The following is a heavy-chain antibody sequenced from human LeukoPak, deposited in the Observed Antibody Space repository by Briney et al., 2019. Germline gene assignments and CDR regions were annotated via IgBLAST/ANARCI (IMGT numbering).Heavy chain of an antibody. V-gene: IGHV3-48*03. Sequence: GGSLRLSCAASGFTFSNFDMTWVRQAPGKGLEWLSYIDSSGTVRYYADSVNRRFIISRDNAKNSLHLQMGSLGAEDTAVYYCARETRGGTYRYNFLDYWGLGTLVTVSS. CDR3: ARETRGGTYRYNFLDY. J-gene: IGHJ4*02. D-gene: IGHD3-16*02. CDR1: GFTFSNFD. CDR2: IDSSGTVR.